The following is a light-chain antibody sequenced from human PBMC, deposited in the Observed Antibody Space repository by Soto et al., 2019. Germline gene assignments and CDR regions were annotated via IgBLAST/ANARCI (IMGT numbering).Light chain of an antibody. CDR3: HQYDSYSPT. CDR2: DAS. CDR1: QSINSW. V-gene: IGKV1-5*01. J-gene: IGKJ1*01. Sequence: DIQMTQSPSTLSGSVGDRVTITCRASQSINSWLAWYQQKPGKAPNLLIYDASSLESGVPSRFSGSGSGTEFTLTISSLQPDDFATYYCHQYDSYSPTFGQGTKVDIK.